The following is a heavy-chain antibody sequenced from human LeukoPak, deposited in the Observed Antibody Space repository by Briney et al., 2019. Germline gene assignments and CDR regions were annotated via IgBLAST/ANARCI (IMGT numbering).Heavy chain of an antibody. CDR1: VGTFSSYA. CDR3: AREGYYDSSGYSIYFQH. CDR2: IIPILGIA. J-gene: IGHJ1*01. V-gene: IGHV1-69*04. D-gene: IGHD3-22*01. Sequence: GSSVKVSCKASVGTFSSYAISWVRQAPGQGLEWMGRIIPILGIANYAQKFQGRVTITADKSTSTAYMELSSLRSEDTAVYYCAREGYYDSSGYSIYFQHWGQGTLVTVSS.